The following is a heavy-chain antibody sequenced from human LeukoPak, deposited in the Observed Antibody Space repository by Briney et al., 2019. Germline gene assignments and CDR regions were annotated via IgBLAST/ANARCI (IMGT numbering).Heavy chain of an antibody. D-gene: IGHD3-9*01. CDR2: IIPIFGTA. CDR1: GYTFTSYY. Sequence: SVKVSCKASGYTFTSYYMHWVRQAPGQGLEWMGRIIPIFGTANYAQKFQGRVTITTDESTSTAYMELSSLRSEGTAVYYCARDYDILTGCGGVWGQGTLVTVSS. J-gene: IGHJ4*02. CDR3: ARDYDILTGCGGV. V-gene: IGHV1-69*05.